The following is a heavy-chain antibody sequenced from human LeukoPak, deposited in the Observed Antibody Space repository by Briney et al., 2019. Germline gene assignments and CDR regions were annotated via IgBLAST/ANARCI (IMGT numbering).Heavy chain of an antibody. CDR2: ISWNSGSI. CDR3: AELGITMIGGV. CDR1: GFTFDDYA. D-gene: IGHD3-10*02. V-gene: IGHV3-9*01. J-gene: IGHJ6*04. Sequence: GGSLRLSCAASGFTFDDYAMHWVRQAPGKGLEWVSGISWNSGSIGYADSVKGRFTISRDNAKNSLYLQMNSLRAEDTAVYYRAELGITMIGGVWGKGTTVTISS.